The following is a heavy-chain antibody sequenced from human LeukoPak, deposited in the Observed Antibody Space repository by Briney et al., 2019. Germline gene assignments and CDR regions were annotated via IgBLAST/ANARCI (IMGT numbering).Heavy chain of an antibody. CDR3: ARRGYCSSTSCYEYWFDP. J-gene: IGHJ5*02. CDR1: GGSISSSSYY. Sequence: SETLSLTCTVSGGSISSSSYYWGWIRQPPGKGLEWIGIIYCSGSTYYNPSLKSRLTISVDTSKNQFSLKLSPVTATDTAVYYCARRGYCSSTSCYEYWFDPWGQGTLVTVSS. D-gene: IGHD2-2*01. V-gene: IGHV4-39*01. CDR2: IYCSGST.